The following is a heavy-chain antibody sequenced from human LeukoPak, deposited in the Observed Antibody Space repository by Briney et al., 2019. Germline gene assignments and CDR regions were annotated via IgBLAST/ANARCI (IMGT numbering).Heavy chain of an antibody. CDR3: ARDRIVGATPNWFDP. V-gene: IGHV4-34*01. CDR2: INHSGST. J-gene: IGHJ5*02. D-gene: IGHD1-26*01. CDR1: GGSFSGYY. Sequence: SETLSLTCAVYGGSFSGYYWSWIRQPPGKGLEWIGEINHSGSTNYNPSLKSRVTISVDTSKNQFSLKLSSVTAADTAVYYCARDRIVGATPNWFDPWGQGTLVTVSS.